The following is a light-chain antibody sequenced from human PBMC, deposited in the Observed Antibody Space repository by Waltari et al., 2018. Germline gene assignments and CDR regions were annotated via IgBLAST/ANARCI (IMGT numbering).Light chain of an antibody. Sequence: DIVVTQSPLSLPVTPGEPASISCRSSQSLLDRNGYNLLDWYLQKPGQSPQLLIYLGSNRASGVPDRFSGSGSGRDFTLKISRVEAEDVGVYYCMQAIQTPWTFGQGTKVEIK. CDR1: QSLLDRNGYNL. CDR3: MQAIQTPWT. CDR2: LGS. V-gene: IGKV2-28*01. J-gene: IGKJ1*01.